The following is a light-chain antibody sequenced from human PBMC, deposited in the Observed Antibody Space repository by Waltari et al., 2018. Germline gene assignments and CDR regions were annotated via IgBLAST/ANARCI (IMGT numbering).Light chain of an antibody. Sequence: SDELTQPPSVSVSPGHTATITCSGDTLGERYVSWYQQRSGQSPHVVIYHDAKRASGILERFSGSKSGNTATLIISGTQPMDEADYFCQVWDSSPVVFGGGTKLTVL. J-gene: IGLJ2*01. CDR2: HDA. CDR1: TLGERY. CDR3: QVWDSSPVV. V-gene: IGLV3-1*01.